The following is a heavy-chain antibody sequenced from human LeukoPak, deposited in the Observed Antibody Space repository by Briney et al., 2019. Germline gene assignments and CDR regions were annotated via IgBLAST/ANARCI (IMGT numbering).Heavy chain of an antibody. J-gene: IGHJ3*02. D-gene: IGHD6-19*01. CDR3: ARQGSAYAFDI. V-gene: IGHV3-74*01. CDR1: GFTFSSYA. CDR2: INNDGSGT. Sequence: GESLRLSCAASGFTFSSYAMSWVRRAPGKGLVWVSRINNDGSGTTYADSLRGRFTISRDNAKNTLYLQMNSLRAEDTAVYYCARQGSAYAFDIWGQGTMVTVSS.